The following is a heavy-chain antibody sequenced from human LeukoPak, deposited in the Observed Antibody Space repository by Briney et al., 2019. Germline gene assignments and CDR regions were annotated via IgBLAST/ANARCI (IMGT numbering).Heavy chain of an antibody. Sequence: GGSLRLSCAASGSTFSSYGMHWVRQAPGKGLEWVAVISYDGSNKYYADSVKGRFTISRDNSKNTLYLQMNSLRAEDTAVYYCAKGWAGRFDPWGQGTLVTVSS. J-gene: IGHJ5*02. CDR1: GSTFSSYG. D-gene: IGHD3-10*01. CDR3: AKGWAGRFDP. CDR2: ISYDGSNK. V-gene: IGHV3-30*18.